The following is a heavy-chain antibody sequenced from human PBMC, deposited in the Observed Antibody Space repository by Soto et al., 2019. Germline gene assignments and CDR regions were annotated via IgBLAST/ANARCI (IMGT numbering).Heavy chain of an antibody. J-gene: IGHJ5*02. V-gene: IGHV1-8*01. Sequence: ASVEGLCKASGYTFTSYDINWVRQATGQGLEWMGWMNPNSGNTGYAQKFQGRVTMTRNTSISTAYMELSSLRSEDTAVYYCARAGYSYGYSPWGQGTLVTVSS. CDR1: GYTFTSYD. D-gene: IGHD5-18*01. CDR3: ARAGYSYGYSP. CDR2: MNPNSGNT.